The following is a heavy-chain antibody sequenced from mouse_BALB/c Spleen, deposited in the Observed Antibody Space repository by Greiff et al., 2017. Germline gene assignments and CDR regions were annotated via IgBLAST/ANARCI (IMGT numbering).Heavy chain of an antibody. V-gene: IGHV1-69*02. CDR2: IDPSYSYT. Sequence: VQLQQPGAELVKPGASVKLSCKASGYTFTSYWMHWVKQRPGQGLEWIGEIDPSYSYTNYNQKFKGKATLTVDKSSSTAYMQLSSLTSEDSAVYYCARRDGYGNDEYDAMDYWGQGTSVTVSA. D-gene: IGHD2-2*01. J-gene: IGHJ4*01. CDR3: ARRDGYGNDEYDAMDY. CDR1: GYTFTSYW.